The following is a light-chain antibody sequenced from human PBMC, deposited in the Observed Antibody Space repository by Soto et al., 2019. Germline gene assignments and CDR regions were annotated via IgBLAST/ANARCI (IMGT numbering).Light chain of an antibody. CDR3: QQYGDSPQT. V-gene: IGKV3-20*01. Sequence: EIVLTQSPGTLSLSPGERDTLSCRASQSVSSSYLAWYQQKPGQAPRLLIYGASSRATGIPDRFSGSGSGTDFTLTISRLEPEDFAVYYCQQYGDSPQTFGQGTRLEIK. J-gene: IGKJ5*01. CDR1: QSVSSSY. CDR2: GAS.